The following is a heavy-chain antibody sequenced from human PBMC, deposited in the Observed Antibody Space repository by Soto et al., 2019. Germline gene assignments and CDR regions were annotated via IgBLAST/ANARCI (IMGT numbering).Heavy chain of an antibody. CDR1: GATFTTYD. D-gene: IGHD3-10*01. CDR2: VNPNSGNI. V-gene: IGHV1-8*01. Sequence: ASVKVSCKASGATFTTYDINWVRPATGHGLEWMGRVNPNSGNIGYAQRFQGRVTMTRGTAIRTGYMEVSSLRSDDTAVYYCARGRASGSYYLLDYWGQGTLVTVSS. CDR3: ARGRASGSYYLLDY. J-gene: IGHJ4*02.